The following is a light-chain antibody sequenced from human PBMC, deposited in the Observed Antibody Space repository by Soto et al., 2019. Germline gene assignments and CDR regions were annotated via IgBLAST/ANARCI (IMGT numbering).Light chain of an antibody. Sequence: DIPMTQSPSTLSASVGDRVTITCRASQGISSWLAWYQQKPGKAPKLLIYKASSLESGVPSRFSGSGSGTEFTLTISSLQPYDFATYYCQQYNSSPCTFGQGTKLEIK. CDR2: KAS. CDR3: QQYNSSPCT. J-gene: IGKJ2*02. CDR1: QGISSW. V-gene: IGKV1-5*03.